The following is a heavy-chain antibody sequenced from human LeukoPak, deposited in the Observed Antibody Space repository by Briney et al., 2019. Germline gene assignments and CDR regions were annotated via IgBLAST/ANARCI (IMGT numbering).Heavy chain of an antibody. J-gene: IGHJ4*02. Sequence: SETLSLTCTVSGGSISSSSYYWGWIRQPPGKGLEWIGSIYYSGSTYYNPSLKSRVTISVDTSKNLFSLKLSSVTAADTAVYYCARLVVGATYFDYWGQGTLVTVSS. CDR2: IYYSGST. CDR3: ARLVVGATYFDY. CDR1: GGSISSSSYY. V-gene: IGHV4-39*01. D-gene: IGHD1-26*01.